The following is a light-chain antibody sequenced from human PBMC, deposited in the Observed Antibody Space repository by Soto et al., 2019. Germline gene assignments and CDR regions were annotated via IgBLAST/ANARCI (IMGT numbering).Light chain of an antibody. CDR1: SSDVGGYNY. CDR3: SSHSSSSTLVV. J-gene: IGLJ2*01. V-gene: IGLV2-14*03. Sequence: QSALTQRASMSGSPGQSITISCTGTSSDVGGYNYDSWYRQHPGKAPKLMIYDVNNRPSGVSNRFSGSKSGNTASLTISGLQAEDEADYYCSSHSSSSTLVVFGGGTKLTVL. CDR2: DVN.